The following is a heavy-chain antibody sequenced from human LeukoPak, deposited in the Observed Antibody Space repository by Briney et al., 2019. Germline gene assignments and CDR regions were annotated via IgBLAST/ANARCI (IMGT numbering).Heavy chain of an antibody. CDR2: IYYSGST. V-gene: IGHV4-61*05. J-gene: IGHJ3*02. Sequence: SETLSLTCTVSGGSISSSSYYWSWIRQPPGKGLEWIGYIYYSGSTNYNPSLKSRVTISVDTSKNQFSLKLSSVTAADTAVYYCARGLTLMIVVVRGAFDIWGQGTMVTVSS. CDR3: ARGLTLMIVVVRGAFDI. D-gene: IGHD3-22*01. CDR1: GGSISSSSYY.